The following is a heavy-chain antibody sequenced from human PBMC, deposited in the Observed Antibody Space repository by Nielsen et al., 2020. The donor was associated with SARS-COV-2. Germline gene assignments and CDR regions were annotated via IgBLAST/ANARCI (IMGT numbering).Heavy chain of an antibody. V-gene: IGHV1-69*13. D-gene: IGHD6-19*01. Sequence: SVKVSCKASGGTFSSYAISWVRQAPGQGLEWMGGIIPIFGTANYAQKFQGRVTITADESTSTAYMELSSLRSEDTAVYYCVKDIRPRTYSSGWYVHWGQGTLVTVSS. CDR2: IIPIFGTA. CDR1: GGTFSSYA. CDR3: VKDIRPRTYSSGWYVH. J-gene: IGHJ5*02.